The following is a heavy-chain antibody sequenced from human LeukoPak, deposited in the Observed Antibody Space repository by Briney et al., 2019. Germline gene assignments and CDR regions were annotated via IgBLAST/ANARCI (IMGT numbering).Heavy chain of an antibody. Sequence: SETLSLTCAVYGGSFSGYYWSWVRQPPGKGLEWIGEINHSGSTNYNPSLKSRVTISVDTSKNQFSLKLSSVTAADTAVYYCARGKSITIFGVVIPRHNWFDPWGQGTLVTVSS. CDR2: INHSGST. D-gene: IGHD3-3*01. CDR3: ARGKSITIFGVVIPRHNWFDP. CDR1: GGSFSGYY. V-gene: IGHV4-34*01. J-gene: IGHJ5*02.